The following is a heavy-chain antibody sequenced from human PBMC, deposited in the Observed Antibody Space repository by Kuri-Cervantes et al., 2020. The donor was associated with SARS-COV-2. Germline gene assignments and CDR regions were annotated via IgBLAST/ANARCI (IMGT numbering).Heavy chain of an antibody. D-gene: IGHD2-2*01. CDR3: ARRRGGYCSSTSCPGYFDY. J-gene: IGHJ4*02. CDR1: GGSISSSSYY. V-gene: IGHV4-39*01. Sequence: SETLSLTCTVSGGSISSSSYYWGWIRQPPGKGLEGIGSIYYSGSTYYNPSLKSRVTISVDTSKNQFSLKLSSVTAADTAVYYCARRRGGYCSSTSCPGYFDYWGQGTLVTVSS. CDR2: IYYSGST.